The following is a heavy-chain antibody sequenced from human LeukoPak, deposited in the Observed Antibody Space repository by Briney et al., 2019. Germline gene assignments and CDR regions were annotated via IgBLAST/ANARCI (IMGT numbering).Heavy chain of an antibody. V-gene: IGHV3-23*01. CDR3: AKVRGRSTVTLWYFDY. J-gene: IGHJ4*02. CDR1: GFTFNNYA. D-gene: IGHD4-17*01. CDR2: LSGPGGST. Sequence: QPGGSLRLSCAASGFTFNNYAMSWVRLAPWKGLEWVSALSGPGGSTYYADSVKGRFTISRDNSKNTLYLQMNSLRAEDTAVYYCAKVRGRSTVTLWYFDYWGQGTLVTVSS.